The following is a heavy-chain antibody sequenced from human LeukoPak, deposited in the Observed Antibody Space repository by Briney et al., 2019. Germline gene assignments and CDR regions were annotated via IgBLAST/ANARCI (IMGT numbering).Heavy chain of an antibody. CDR3: ARMVSLDY. CDR2: IYYSGST. D-gene: IGHD5-18*01. Sequence: PSETLSLTCTVSGGSISSYYWSWIRQPPGKGLEWIGYIYYSGSTNYNPSLKSRVTISVDTSKNQFSLKLSSVTAADTVVYYCARMVSLDYWGQGTLVTVSS. CDR1: GGSISSYY. V-gene: IGHV4-59*01. J-gene: IGHJ4*02.